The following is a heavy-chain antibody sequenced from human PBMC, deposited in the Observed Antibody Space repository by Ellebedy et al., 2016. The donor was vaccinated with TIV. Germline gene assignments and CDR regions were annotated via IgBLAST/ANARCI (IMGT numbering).Heavy chain of an antibody. J-gene: IGHJ6*03. Sequence: SETLSLTXTVSGGSISSAGYYWSWIRQHPGEGLEWIGYIYYSGSTYYNPSLKSRVTMSVDTSKNQFSLKLSFVTAADTAVYYCARLVGYCDSSSCYYYYMDVWGKGTTVTVSS. V-gene: IGHV4-31*03. D-gene: IGHD2-2*01. CDR3: ARLVGYCDSSSCYYYYMDV. CDR2: IYYSGST. CDR1: GGSISSAGYY.